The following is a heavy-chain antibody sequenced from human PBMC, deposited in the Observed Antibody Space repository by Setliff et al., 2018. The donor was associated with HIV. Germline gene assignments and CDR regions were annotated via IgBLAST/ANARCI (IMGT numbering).Heavy chain of an antibody. D-gene: IGHD3-22*01. CDR3: SRDALGYDNSGRFDL. Sequence: PSETLSLTCTVSGGSISDTYYTWIRQTPGKGLEWIGLMHVSRETNYNPSLESRVTISMDTSKSQFSLKLSSVTAADTAVYYCSRDALGYDNSGRFDLWGRGTLVTVSS. CDR2: MHVSRET. V-gene: IGHV4-4*08. J-gene: IGHJ2*01. CDR1: GGSISDTY.